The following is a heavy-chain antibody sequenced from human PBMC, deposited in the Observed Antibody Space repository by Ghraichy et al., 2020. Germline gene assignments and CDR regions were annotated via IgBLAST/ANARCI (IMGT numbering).Heavy chain of an antibody. D-gene: IGHD3-10*01. CDR1: GFNFTAAW. J-gene: IGHJ4*02. Sequence: GESLNISCAGSGFNFTAAWMNWVRQAPGTGLEWEAGIKPDGSETFHVDSVTGRFTISRDNAKNSLYLQMNSLRAEDSAFYYCLRDRAFKCFDYWGQGTLVTVSS. V-gene: IGHV3-7*03. CDR3: LRDRAFKCFDY. CDR2: IKPDGSET.